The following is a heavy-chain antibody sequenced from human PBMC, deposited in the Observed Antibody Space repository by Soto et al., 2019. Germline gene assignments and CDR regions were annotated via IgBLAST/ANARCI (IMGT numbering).Heavy chain of an antibody. Sequence: QVQLVQSGAEVKKPGSSVKVSCIASGGTFRTTAINWVRLAPGQGLEWMGGIIPTFGATNYAQHFQGRVTITADKSTGTAYMKRSSLRSEDTGVYFCARDSRGYDAFDIWGQGTMVTVSS. J-gene: IGHJ3*02. CDR1: GGTFRTTA. V-gene: IGHV1-69*14. D-gene: IGHD3-22*01. CDR3: ARDSRGYDAFDI. CDR2: IIPTFGAT.